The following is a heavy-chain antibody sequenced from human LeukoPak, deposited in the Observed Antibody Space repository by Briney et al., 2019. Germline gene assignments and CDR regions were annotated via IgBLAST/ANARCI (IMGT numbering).Heavy chain of an antibody. D-gene: IGHD3-22*01. V-gene: IGHV3-30*18. CDR3: AKDLRYYDSSGYLDY. CDR2: ISYDGSNK. J-gene: IGHJ4*02. Sequence: GGSLRLPCAASGFTFSSYGMHWVRQAPGKGLEWVAVISYDGSNKYYADSVKGRFTISRDNSKNTLYLQMNSLRAEDTAVYYCAKDLRYYDSSGYLDYWGQGTLVTVSS. CDR1: GFTFSSYG.